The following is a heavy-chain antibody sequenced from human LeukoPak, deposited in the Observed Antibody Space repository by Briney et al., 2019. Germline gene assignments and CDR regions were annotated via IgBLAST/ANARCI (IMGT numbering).Heavy chain of an antibody. CDR1: GFTFSSYG. J-gene: IGHJ4*02. V-gene: IGHV3-30*03. Sequence: PGGSLRLSCAASGFTFSSYGMHWVRQAPGKGLEWVAVISYDGSNKYYADSVKGRFTISRDNAKNSLYLQMNSLRAEDTAVYYCARERRLYFDYWGQGTLVTVSS. CDR3: ARERRLYFDY. CDR2: ISYDGSNK.